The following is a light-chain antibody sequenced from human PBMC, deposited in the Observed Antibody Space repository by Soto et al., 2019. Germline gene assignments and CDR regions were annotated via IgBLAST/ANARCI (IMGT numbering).Light chain of an antibody. CDR1: SSDVGGYNY. Sequence: QSVLTQPPSASGSPGQSVTISRTGTSSDVGGYNYISWYRQHPGKAPKLMIYEVSKRPSGVPDRFSGSKSGNTASLTVSGLQAEDEADYYCSSYAGSNNFDVFGTGTKLTVL. J-gene: IGLJ1*01. CDR2: EVS. V-gene: IGLV2-8*01. CDR3: SSYAGSNNFDV.